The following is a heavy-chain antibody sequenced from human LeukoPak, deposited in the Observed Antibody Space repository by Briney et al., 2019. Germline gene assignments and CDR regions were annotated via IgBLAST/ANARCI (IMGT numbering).Heavy chain of an antibody. D-gene: IGHD6-6*01. V-gene: IGHV1-8*01. CDR2: MNPNSGNT. J-gene: IGHJ4*02. Sequence: ASAKVSCKASGYTFTSYDINWVRQATGQGLEWMGWMNPNSGNTGYAQKLQGRVTMTRNTSISTAYMELSSLRSEDTAVYYCARGSIAARPLGYWGQGTLVTVSS. CDR1: GYTFTSYD. CDR3: ARGSIAARPLGY.